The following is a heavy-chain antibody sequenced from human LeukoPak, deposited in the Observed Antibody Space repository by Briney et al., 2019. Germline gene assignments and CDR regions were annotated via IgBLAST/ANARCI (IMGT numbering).Heavy chain of an antibody. V-gene: IGHV3-30*03. CDR2: ISYDGSNK. CDR1: GFTFSSYG. CDR3: ARGAGKAVAGHRGAFDI. J-gene: IGHJ3*02. D-gene: IGHD6-19*01. Sequence: GGSLRLSCAASGFTFSSYGMHWVRQAPGKGLEWVAVISYDGSNKYYADSVKGRFTISRDNSKNTLYLQMGSLRAEDMAVYYCARGAGKAVAGHRGAFDIWGQGTMVTVSS.